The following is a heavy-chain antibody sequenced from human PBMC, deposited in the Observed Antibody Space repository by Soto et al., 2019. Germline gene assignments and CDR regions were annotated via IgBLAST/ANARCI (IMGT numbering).Heavy chain of an antibody. J-gene: IGHJ4*02. V-gene: IGHV1-69*06. Sequence: SSVKVSCKASGGTFSSYPISWVRKAPGQGLEWMGGIIPIFGTANYAQKFQGRVTITADKSTSTAYMELSSLRSEDTAVYYCARDRSSWYYFDYWGQGTLVTVSS. D-gene: IGHD6-13*01. CDR2: IIPIFGTA. CDR3: ARDRSSWYYFDY. CDR1: GGTFSSYP.